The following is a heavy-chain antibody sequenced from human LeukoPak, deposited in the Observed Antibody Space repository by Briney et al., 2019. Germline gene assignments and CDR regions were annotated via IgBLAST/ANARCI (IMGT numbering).Heavy chain of an antibody. D-gene: IGHD2-8*01. V-gene: IGHV4-59*01. CDR3: ARDVSNGGHFDY. Sequence: SETLSLTCAVYGGSFSGYYWSWIRQPPGKGLEWIGYIYYSGSTNYNPSLKSRVTISVDTSKNQFSLKLSSVTAADTAVYYCARDVSNGGHFDYWGQGTLVTVSS. J-gene: IGHJ4*02. CDR1: GGSFSGYY. CDR2: IYYSGST.